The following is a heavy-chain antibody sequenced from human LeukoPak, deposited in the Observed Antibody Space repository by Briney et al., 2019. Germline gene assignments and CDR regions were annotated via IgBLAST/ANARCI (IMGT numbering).Heavy chain of an antibody. CDR2: IIPIFGTA. CDR3: ARDVRWYPNDAFDI. V-gene: IGHV1-69*06. Sequence: EASVKVSCKASGGTFSSYAISWVRQAPGQGLEWMGGIIPIFGTANYAQKFQGRVTITADKSTSTAYMELRSLRSDDTAVYYCARDVRWYPNDAFDIWGQGTMVTVSS. CDR1: GGTFSSYA. J-gene: IGHJ3*02. D-gene: IGHD4-23*01.